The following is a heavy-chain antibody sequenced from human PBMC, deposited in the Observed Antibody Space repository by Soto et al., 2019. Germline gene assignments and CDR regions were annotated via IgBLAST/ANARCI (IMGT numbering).Heavy chain of an antibody. D-gene: IGHD4-17*01. V-gene: IGHV3-23*01. CDR2: MSGSGGST. Sequence: GGSLRLSCATSGLTFSNYAMSWVRQAPGGGLEWVSSMSGSGGSTYYADSVKGRFTTSRDNSKNTLYLQMNSLRAEDTAVYYCAKVATGAVTTFWGQGTLVTVSS. CDR3: AKVATGAVTTF. CDR1: GLTFSNYA. J-gene: IGHJ4*02.